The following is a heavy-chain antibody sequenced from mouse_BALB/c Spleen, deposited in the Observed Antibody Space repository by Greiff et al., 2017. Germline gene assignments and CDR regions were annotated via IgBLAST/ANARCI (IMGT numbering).Heavy chain of an antibody. CDR3: AIYYDYGWFAY. D-gene: IGHD2-4*01. J-gene: IGHJ3*01. Sequence: EVKLVESGAELVRPGALVKLSCKASGFNIKDYYMHWVKQRPEQGLEWIGWIDPENGNTIYDPKFQGKASITADTSSNTAYLQLSSLTSEDTAVYYCAIYYDYGWFAYWGQGTLVTVSA. CDR1: GFNIKDYY. V-gene: IGHV14-1*02. CDR2: IDPENGNT.